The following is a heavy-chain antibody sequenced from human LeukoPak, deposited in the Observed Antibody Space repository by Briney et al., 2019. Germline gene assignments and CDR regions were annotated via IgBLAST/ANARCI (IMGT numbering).Heavy chain of an antibody. V-gene: IGHV4-59*01. J-gene: IGHJ4*02. CDR3: ARAGPGRTAPFDY. D-gene: IGHD2-21*02. Sequence: PSETLSLTCTVSGGSISSYYWSWIRQPPGKGLEWIGYIYYSGSTNYNPSLKSRVTISVDTSKNQFSPKLSSVTAADTAVYYCARAGPGRTAPFDYWGQGTLVTVSS. CDR2: IYYSGST. CDR1: GGSISSYY.